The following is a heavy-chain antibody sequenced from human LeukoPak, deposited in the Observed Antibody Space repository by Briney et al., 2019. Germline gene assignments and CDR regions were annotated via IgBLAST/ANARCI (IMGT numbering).Heavy chain of an antibody. Sequence: GGSLRLSCAASGFTFSSYGMHWVRQAPGKGLEWVAVISYDGSNKYYADSVKGRFTISRDNSKNTLYLQTNSLRAEDTAVYYCAKDRYYYDSSGSIYFDYWGQGTLVTVSS. CDR3: AKDRYYYDSSGSIYFDY. V-gene: IGHV3-30*18. J-gene: IGHJ4*02. CDR1: GFTFSSYG. CDR2: ISYDGSNK. D-gene: IGHD3-22*01.